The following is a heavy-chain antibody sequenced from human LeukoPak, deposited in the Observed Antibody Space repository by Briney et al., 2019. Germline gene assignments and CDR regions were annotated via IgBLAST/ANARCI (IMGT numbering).Heavy chain of an antibody. CDR3: ARVGEWPAYDY. CDR2: IYYSGST. V-gene: IGHV4-61*01. Sequence: PSETLSLTCTVSGGSVSSGSYYWSWIRQPPGKGLEWIGYIYYSGSTNYNPSLKSRVTISVDTSKNHFSLKLSSVTAADTAVYYWARVGEWPAYDYGGEGTLVTVSS. J-gene: IGHJ4*02. D-gene: IGHD3-16*01. CDR1: GGSVSSGSYY.